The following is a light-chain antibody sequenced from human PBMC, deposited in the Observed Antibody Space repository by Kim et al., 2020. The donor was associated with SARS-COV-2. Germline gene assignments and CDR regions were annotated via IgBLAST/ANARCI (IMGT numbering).Light chain of an antibody. CDR3: NSRDSSANDIV. CDR1: SLRNYY. J-gene: IGLJ2*01. CDR2: GKN. V-gene: IGLV3-19*01. Sequence: SSELTQDPAVSVALGQTVRITCQGDSLRNYYASWYQQKPGQAPVVVIYGKNNRPSGIPDRFSGSTSGNTASLTITGAQAEDEADYYCNSRDSSANDIVFGGGTQLTVL.